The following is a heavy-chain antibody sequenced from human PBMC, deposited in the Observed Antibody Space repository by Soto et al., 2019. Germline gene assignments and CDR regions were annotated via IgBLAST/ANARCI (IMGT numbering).Heavy chain of an antibody. V-gene: IGHV3-30-3*01. CDR2: ISYDGGNK. D-gene: IGHD2-15*01. J-gene: IGHJ6*02. CDR1: GFTFRNYA. Sequence: QVQLVESGGGVVQPGRSLRLSCAASGFTFRNYAMHWVRPAPGKGLECVAVISYDGGNKFYRDYVKGRFTISRDNSKNTLYLQINSLRYEDTAVYYCARGDREDIAVVIGVRPGEYGVDVWGQGTTVTVSS. CDR3: ARGDREDIAVVIGVRPGEYGVDV.